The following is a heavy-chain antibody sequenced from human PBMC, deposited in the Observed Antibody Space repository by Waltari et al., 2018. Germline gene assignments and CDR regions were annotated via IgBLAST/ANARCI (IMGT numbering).Heavy chain of an antibody. D-gene: IGHD3-3*01. V-gene: IGHV4-59*01. J-gene: IGHJ4*02. Sequence: QVQLQESGPGLVKPSESLSLICSVSGDSITNYYWGWVRQPPGNGLEWIGYISHRGSTRYNPSLKSRVTISVDTSKKQFSLRLDSVTAADTAVYYCARSFDFWSGYPLDYWGQGTLVTVSS. CDR3: ARSFDFWSGYPLDY. CDR1: GDSITNYY. CDR2: ISHRGST.